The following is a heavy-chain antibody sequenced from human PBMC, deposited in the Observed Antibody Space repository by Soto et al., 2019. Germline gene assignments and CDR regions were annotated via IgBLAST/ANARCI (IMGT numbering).Heavy chain of an antibody. J-gene: IGHJ4*02. V-gene: IGHV3-73*01. CDR3: ARPGYCTNGVCYRYFDY. CDR1: GFSFSGSA. D-gene: IGHD2-8*01. Sequence: PGGSLRLSCAASGFSFSGSAIHWVRQASGKGLEWVGRIRSKANNYATAYTASVTGRFTISRDDSRNTAYLQMNSLKTEDTAVYFCARPGYCTNGVCYRYFDYWGQGALVTVSS. CDR2: IRSKANNYAT.